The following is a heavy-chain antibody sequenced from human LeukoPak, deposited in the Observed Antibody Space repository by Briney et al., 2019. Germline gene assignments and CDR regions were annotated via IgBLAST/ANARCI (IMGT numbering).Heavy chain of an antibody. V-gene: IGHV4-4*07. J-gene: IGHJ5*01. D-gene: IGHD3-9*01. CDR3: AREGAFDINWFDS. Sequence: SETLSLTCKVSGGSIRSYNWGWIRQPAGKGLEWIGRIYRNGNTDYNPSLKSRLTMSVDTTTNHFSLKLSSVTAADTAVYYCAREGAFDINWFDSWGQGTLVTVPS. CDR1: GGSIRSYN. CDR2: IYRNGNT.